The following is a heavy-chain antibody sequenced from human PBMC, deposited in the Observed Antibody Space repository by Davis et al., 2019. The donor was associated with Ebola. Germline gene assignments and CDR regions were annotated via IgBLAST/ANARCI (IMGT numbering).Heavy chain of an antibody. V-gene: IGHV4-34*01. D-gene: IGHD5-12*01. J-gene: IGHJ6*02. CDR1: GGSFSGYY. CDR2: INHSGST. CDR3: ARDSNIVATIKALYYYYGMDV. Sequence: PSETLSLTCAVYGGSFSGYYWSWIRQPPGKGLEWIGEINHSGSTNYNPSLKSRVTISVDTSKNQFSLKLSSVTAADTAVYYCARDSNIVATIKALYYYYGMDVWGQGTTVTVSS.